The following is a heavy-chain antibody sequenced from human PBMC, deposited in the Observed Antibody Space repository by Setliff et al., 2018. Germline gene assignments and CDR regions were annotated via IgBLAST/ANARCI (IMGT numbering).Heavy chain of an antibody. Sequence: GGSLRLSCAASGFTSSSFWMAWVRQSPGRGLEWVANINQDGSGKFYVDSVKGRFLISRDNAKNSLYLQMNSLRAEDTAIYYCVKVKKPLIRGSGFDYWGRGTLVTVSS. D-gene: IGHD3-10*01. CDR3: VKVKKPLIRGSGFDY. V-gene: IGHV3-7*01. CDR2: INQDGSGK. J-gene: IGHJ4*02. CDR1: GFTSSSFW.